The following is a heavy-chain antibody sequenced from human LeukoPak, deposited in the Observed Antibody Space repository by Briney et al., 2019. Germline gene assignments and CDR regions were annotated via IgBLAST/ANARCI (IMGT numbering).Heavy chain of an antibody. V-gene: IGHV4-61*02. D-gene: IGHD5-18*01. Sequence: SQTLSLTCTVSGGSISSGSYYWTWIRQPAGKGLEWIVRMYTSGSTNYNPSLKSRVTISVDTSKNQFSLKLSSVTAADTAVYYCARDVGRYTYGYRPTEVYWYFDLWGRGTLVTVSS. J-gene: IGHJ2*01. CDR2: MYTSGST. CDR3: ARDVGRYTYGYRPTEVYWYFDL. CDR1: GGSISSGSYY.